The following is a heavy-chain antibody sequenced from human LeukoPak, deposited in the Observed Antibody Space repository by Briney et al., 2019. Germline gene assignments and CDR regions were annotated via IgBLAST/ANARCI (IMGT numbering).Heavy chain of an antibody. J-gene: IGHJ4*02. Sequence: GGSLRLSCAASGFTFSSYGMSWVRQAPGKGLEWVSAISGSGGSTYYADSVKGRFTISRDNSKNTLYLQMNSLRADDTAVYYCARLRSYYDSSGYSGEDYWGQGTLVTVSS. D-gene: IGHD3-22*01. V-gene: IGHV3-23*01. CDR3: ARLRSYYDSSGYSGEDY. CDR2: ISGSGGST. CDR1: GFTFSSYG.